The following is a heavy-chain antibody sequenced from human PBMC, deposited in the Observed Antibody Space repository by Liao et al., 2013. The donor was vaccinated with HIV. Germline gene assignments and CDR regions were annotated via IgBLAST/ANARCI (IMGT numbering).Heavy chain of an antibody. J-gene: IGHJ4*02. D-gene: IGHD4-23*01. Sequence: QLQLQESGPGLVKPSGTLSLTCTVSGGSISSYQWTWIRQPPGKGLEWIGHVYYSGSTNYNSSLKSRVTISADTSKNQFSLKVTYVTAADTAVYYCARGGGGKGFDSWGQGILVTVSS. V-gene: IGHV4-59*12. CDR1: GGSISSYQ. CDR3: ARGGGGKGFDS. CDR2: VYYSGST.